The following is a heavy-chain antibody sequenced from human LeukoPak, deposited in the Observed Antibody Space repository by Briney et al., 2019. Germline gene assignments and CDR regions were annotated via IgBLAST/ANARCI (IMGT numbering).Heavy chain of an antibody. CDR3: ARDAEDIVVVPAAIPGWFDP. CDR1: GFTFSSYG. V-gene: IGHV3-33*01. CDR2: IWYDGSNK. J-gene: IGHJ5*02. D-gene: IGHD2-2*02. Sequence: GGSLRLSCAASGFTFSSYGMHWVRQAPGKGLEWVAVIWYDGSNKYYADSVKGRFTISRDKSKNTLYLQMNSLRAEDTAVYYCARDAEDIVVVPAAIPGWFDPWGQGTLVTVSS.